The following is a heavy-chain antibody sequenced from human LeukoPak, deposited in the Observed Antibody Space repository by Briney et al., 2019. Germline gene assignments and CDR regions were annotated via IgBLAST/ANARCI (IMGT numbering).Heavy chain of an antibody. CDR3: AKISWSGIAAAGSDDY. V-gene: IGHV3-23*01. CDR1: GFTFSSYA. CDR2: ISGSGGST. Sequence: GVSLRLSCAASGFTFSSYAMSWVRQAPGKGLEWVSAISGSGGSTYYADSVKGRFTISRDNSKNTLYLQMNSLRAEDTAVYYCAKISWSGIAAAGSDDYWGQGTLVTVSS. J-gene: IGHJ4*02. D-gene: IGHD6-13*01.